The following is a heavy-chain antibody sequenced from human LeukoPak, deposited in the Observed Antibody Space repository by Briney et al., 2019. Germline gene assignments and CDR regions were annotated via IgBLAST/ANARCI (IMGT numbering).Heavy chain of an antibody. V-gene: IGHV3-23*01. J-gene: IGHJ4*02. Sequence: GGSLRLSCAASGFTFNTYGMSWVRQAPGKGLEWVSGISSSGGSTYYADSVKGRFTISRDNFKNTLYLQLNSLRAEDTAVYYCAKYVIQQLRSSGYDYFDYWGQGTLVTVAS. D-gene: IGHD5-12*01. CDR1: GFTFNTYG. CDR3: AKYVIQQLRSSGYDYFDY. CDR2: ISSSGGST.